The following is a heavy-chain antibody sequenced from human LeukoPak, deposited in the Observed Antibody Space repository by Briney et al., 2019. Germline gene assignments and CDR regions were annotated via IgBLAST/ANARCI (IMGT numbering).Heavy chain of an antibody. CDR1: GFTFSSYA. CDR3: AKDPMVRGATYDY. J-gene: IGHJ4*02. Sequence: GGSLRLSCAASGFTFSSYAMAWVRQTPGKGLEWVSAISASGGSTYYADSVKGRFTISRDNSKSTLFLQMNSLRGEDTAIYYCAKDPMVRGATYDYWGQGTLVTVSS. D-gene: IGHD3-10*01. CDR2: ISASGGST. V-gene: IGHV3-23*01.